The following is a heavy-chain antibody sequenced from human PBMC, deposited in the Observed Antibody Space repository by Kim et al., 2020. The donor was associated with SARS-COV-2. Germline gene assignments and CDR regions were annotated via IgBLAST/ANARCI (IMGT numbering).Heavy chain of an antibody. J-gene: IGHJ3*02. CDR1: GYRFTSFW. Sequence: GESLKISCKGSGYRFTSFWIGWVRQRPGKGLEWLGIIFPADSDIRYSPSSQGQVTISADKSISTAYLQWSRLKASDTAMYYCARQGGGHYYFDAVDIWGQGTMVSVSS. D-gene: IGHD2-21*02. CDR3: ARQGGGHYYFDAVDI. CDR2: IFPADSDI. V-gene: IGHV5-51*01.